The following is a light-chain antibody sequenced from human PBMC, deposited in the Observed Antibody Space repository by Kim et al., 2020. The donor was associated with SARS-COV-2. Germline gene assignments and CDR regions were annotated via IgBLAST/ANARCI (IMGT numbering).Light chain of an antibody. V-gene: IGLV8-61*01. CDR1: SCSVSTSHY. J-gene: IGLJ3*02. CDR2: DTS. Sequence: PGVTVTLTCGLSSCSVSTSHYSTWYQQTPGQSPRTLIYDTSTRSSGVPDRFSGSILGNKAALTITGAQANDESDYYCVLYLTNGMVFGGGTKVTVL. CDR3: VLYLTNGMV.